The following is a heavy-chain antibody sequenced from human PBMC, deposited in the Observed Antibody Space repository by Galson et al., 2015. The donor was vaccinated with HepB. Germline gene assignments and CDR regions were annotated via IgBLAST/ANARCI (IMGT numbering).Heavy chain of an antibody. CDR1: GDSVSTSNAG. CDR2: TYYRSKWFY. D-gene: IGHD3-9*01. V-gene: IGHV6-1*01. J-gene: IGHJ4*02. Sequence: CAISGDSVSTSNAGWRWIRQSPSRGLEWLGRTYYRSKWFYDYATSVKSRIIFTPDTSRNQFSLQLNSVTPEDSAVYYCARVLAGATLDYWGQGILVTVSS. CDR3: ARVLAGATLDY.